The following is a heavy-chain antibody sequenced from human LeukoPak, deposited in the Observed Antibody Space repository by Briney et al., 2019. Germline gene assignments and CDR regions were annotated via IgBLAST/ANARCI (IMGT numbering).Heavy chain of an antibody. CDR3: VRVIGIAAVDYYYMDV. V-gene: IGHV4-4*07. CDR1: GGSISSYY. Sequence: SETLSLTCTVSGGSISSYYWSWIRQPAGKGLEWIGRIYTSGSTNYNPSLKSRVTMSVDTSKNQFSLKLSSVTAADTAVYYCVRVIGIAAVDYYYMDVWGKGTTVTVSS. J-gene: IGHJ6*03. D-gene: IGHD6-13*01. CDR2: IYTSGST.